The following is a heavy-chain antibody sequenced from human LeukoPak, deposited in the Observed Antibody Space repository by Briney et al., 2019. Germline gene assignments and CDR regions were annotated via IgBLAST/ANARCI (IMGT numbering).Heavy chain of an antibody. Sequence: GGPLRLSCAASGFTFSSHSINWVRQAPGKGLEWIATMTVTNKIYYADSVKGRFTISRDNGENSVYLQMNSLRDEDTAVYSCARAQTLFWEFDGFDIWGRGTKVTVSS. D-gene: IGHD3-3*01. J-gene: IGHJ3*02. V-gene: IGHV3-69-1*01. CDR2: MTVTNKI. CDR1: GFTFSSHS. CDR3: ARAQTLFWEFDGFDI.